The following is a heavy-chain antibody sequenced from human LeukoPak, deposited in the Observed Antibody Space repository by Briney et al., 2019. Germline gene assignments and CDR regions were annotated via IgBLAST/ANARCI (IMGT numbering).Heavy chain of an antibody. Sequence: GGSLRLSCAASGFTFSSYSLNWVRQAPGKGLEWVSYISNSSSTIYYADSVKGRFTISRDNAKNSLYLQMNSLRAEDTAVYYCARVRITMVRGVISSAFDIWGQGTMVTVSS. CDR1: GFTFSSYS. CDR2: ISNSSSTI. J-gene: IGHJ3*02. D-gene: IGHD3-10*01. CDR3: ARVRITMVRGVISSAFDI. V-gene: IGHV3-48*04.